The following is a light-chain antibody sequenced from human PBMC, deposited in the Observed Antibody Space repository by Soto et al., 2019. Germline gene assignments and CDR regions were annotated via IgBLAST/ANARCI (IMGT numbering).Light chain of an antibody. CDR3: QQSYSPPFS. CDR2: AAS. V-gene: IGKV1-39*01. CDR1: QTISSY. Sequence: DIQMTQSPSSLSASGGDGVTITCRTNQTISSYLNWYQQKPGTDPKLLIYAASNLQSGVPSRFSGRGFATDFTLPISSLQPQDFSTYFFQQSYSPPFSFGPGTTVDIK. J-gene: IGKJ3*01.